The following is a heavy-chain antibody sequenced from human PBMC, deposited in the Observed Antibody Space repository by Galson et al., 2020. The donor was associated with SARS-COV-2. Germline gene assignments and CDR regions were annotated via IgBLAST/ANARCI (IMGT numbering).Heavy chain of an antibody. CDR3: AHRPVVAFLSGFFDI. Sequence: SGPTLVKPTQTLTLTCTFSGFSLSTSGVGVGWIRQPPGKALEWPALIYWDDDKRYSPSLKSRLTITKDTSKNQVVLTMTNMDPVDTATYYCAHRPVVAFLSGFFDIWGQGTMVTVSS. J-gene: IGHJ3*02. CDR1: GFSLSTSGVG. CDR2: IYWDDDK. V-gene: IGHV2-5*02. D-gene: IGHD3-22*01.